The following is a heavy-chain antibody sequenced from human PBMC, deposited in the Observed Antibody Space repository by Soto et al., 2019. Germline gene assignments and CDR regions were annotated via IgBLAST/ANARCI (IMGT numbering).Heavy chain of an antibody. D-gene: IGHD2-15*01. J-gene: IGHJ4*02. V-gene: IGHV4-59*01. CDR1: GVSISSYY. CDR3: ARAGVVVAATPNYFDY. Sequence: PSETLSLTCTVSGVSISSYYWSWLRQPPGEGLEWIGYIYYSGSTNYNPSLKSRVTISVDTSKNQFSLKLSSVTAADTAVYYCARAGVVVAATPNYFDYWGQGTLVTVSS. CDR2: IYYSGST.